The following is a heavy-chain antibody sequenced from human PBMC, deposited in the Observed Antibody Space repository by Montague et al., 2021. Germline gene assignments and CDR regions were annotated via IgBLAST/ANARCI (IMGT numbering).Heavy chain of an antibody. CDR1: GASVSSGSYY. V-gene: IGHV4-61*01. Sequence: SETLSLTCTVSGASVSSGSYYWSWIRQPPGKGLEWIGNIFYTGSTNYNPSLKSRVTISVDTSKNQVSLRLSSVTAADTAVYYCTRGSIENSHGLGMDYYCDMDVWGQGTTVTVSS. J-gene: IGHJ6*02. CDR2: IFYTGST. D-gene: IGHD5-18*01. CDR3: TRGSIENSHGLGMDYYCDMDV.